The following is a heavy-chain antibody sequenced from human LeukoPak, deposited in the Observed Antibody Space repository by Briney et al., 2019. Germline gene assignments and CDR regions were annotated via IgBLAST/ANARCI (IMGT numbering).Heavy chain of an antibody. J-gene: IGHJ4*02. CDR3: ATSGLSRFGF. V-gene: IGHV3-7*03. D-gene: IGHD2/OR15-2a*01. CDR1: GFTFSSYW. CDR2: IKGDGSEK. Sequence: GGSLRLSCAVSGFTFSSYWMSWVRQAPGKGLEWVANIKGDGSEKYYVDSVKGRFTISRDNAKNFLHLQVNSLRAGDTAVYYCATSGLSRFGFWGQGTLVTVSS.